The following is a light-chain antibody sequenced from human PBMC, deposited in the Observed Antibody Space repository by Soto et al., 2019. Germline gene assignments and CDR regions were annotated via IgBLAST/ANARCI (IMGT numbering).Light chain of an antibody. CDR2: EVN. J-gene: IGLJ1*01. CDR3: TSYAGGNNV. CDR1: SSDVGGYNY. Sequence: QSALTQPPSASGSPGQSVTISCTGTSSDVGGYNYVSWYQHHPGKVPKLMIYEVNKRPSGVPDGFSGSKSGNTASLTVSGLQAEDEADYYCTSYAGGNNVFGTGTKLTVL. V-gene: IGLV2-8*01.